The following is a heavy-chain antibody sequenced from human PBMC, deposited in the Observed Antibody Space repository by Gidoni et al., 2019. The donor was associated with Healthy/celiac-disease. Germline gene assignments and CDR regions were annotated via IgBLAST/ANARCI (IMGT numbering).Heavy chain of an antibody. CDR3: AVSMVRGVIITGPNFDY. D-gene: IGHD3-10*01. Sequence: EVQLVESGGGVVQRGRSRRHSCAASGFTFDDYAMLWVRQAPGKGLEWVSGMSWNSGSIGYADSVKGRFNSSRDNAKNSLYLQMNSLRAEDTALYYCAVSMVRGVIITGPNFDYWGQGTLVTVSS. V-gene: IGHV3-9*01. J-gene: IGHJ4*02. CDR2: MSWNSGSI. CDR1: GFTFDDYA.